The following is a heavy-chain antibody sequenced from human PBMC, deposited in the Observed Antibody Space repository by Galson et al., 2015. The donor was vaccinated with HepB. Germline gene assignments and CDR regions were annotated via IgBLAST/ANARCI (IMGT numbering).Heavy chain of an antibody. CDR2: IYYSGST. CDR1: GGSISSGGYY. V-gene: IGHV4-31*03. J-gene: IGHJ4*02. Sequence: TLSLTCTVSGGSISSGGYYWSWIRQHPGKGLEWIGYIYYSGSTYYNPSLKSRVTISVDTSKNQFSLKLSSVTAADTAVYYCARSSSIAAAGSSFDYWGQGTLVTVSS. CDR3: ARSSSIAAAGSSFDY. D-gene: IGHD6-13*01.